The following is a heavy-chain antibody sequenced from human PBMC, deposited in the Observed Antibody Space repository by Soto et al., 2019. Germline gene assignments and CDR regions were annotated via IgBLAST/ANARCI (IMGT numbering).Heavy chain of an antibody. CDR2: MNPNSGNT. CDR3: ARVSSGCYGDYYYGMDV. V-gene: IGHV1-8*01. CDR1: GYTFTSYD. J-gene: IGHJ6*02. Sequence: QVQLVQSGAEVKKPGASVKVSCKASGYTFTSYDINWVRQATGQGLEWMGWMNPNSGNTGYAQKFQGRVTMTRNTSISTAYMELSSLRSEDTAVYYCARVSSGCYGDYYYGMDVWGQGTTVTVSS. D-gene: IGHD6-19*01.